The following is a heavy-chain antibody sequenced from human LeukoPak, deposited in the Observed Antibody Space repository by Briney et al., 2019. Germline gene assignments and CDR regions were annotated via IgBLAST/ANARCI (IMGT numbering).Heavy chain of an antibody. J-gene: IGHJ4*02. Sequence: GGSLRLSCAASGFTVSRNYMSWVRQAPGKGLEYVSAISSNGGSTYYADSVKGRFTISRDNSKNTLYLQMSSLRPEDTAVYYCVKGIVVVTARAFDYWGQGTLVTVSS. CDR2: ISSNGGST. D-gene: IGHD2-21*02. CDR3: VKGIVVVTARAFDY. CDR1: GFTVSRNY. V-gene: IGHV3-64D*06.